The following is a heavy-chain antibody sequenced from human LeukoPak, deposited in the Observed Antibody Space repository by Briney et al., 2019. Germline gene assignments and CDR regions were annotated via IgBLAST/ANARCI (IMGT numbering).Heavy chain of an antibody. CDR2: IYHSGST. V-gene: IGHV4-38-2*02. J-gene: IGHJ4*02. CDR3: ARTDGKQLPPRF. D-gene: IGHD5-18*01. CDR1: GYSIRSGYY. Sequence: SETLSLTCTVSGYSIRSGYYWGWIRQSPQKGLEWIGNIYHSGSTDYNPSLKSRVTILLDTSMNQFSLKLSSVTAADTAVYFCARTDGKQLPPRFWGQGTLVTVSS.